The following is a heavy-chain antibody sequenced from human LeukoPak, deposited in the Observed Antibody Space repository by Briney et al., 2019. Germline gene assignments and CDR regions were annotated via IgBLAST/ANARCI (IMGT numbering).Heavy chain of an antibody. V-gene: IGHV4-34*01. CDR2: INHSGST. D-gene: IGHD5-18*01. CDR3: ASGYSYGPSFDY. Sequence: SETLSLTCAVYGGSFSGYYWSWIRQPPGKGLEWIGEINHSGSTNYNPSLKSRVTISVDTSKNQFSLKLSSVTAADTAVYYCASGYSYGPSFDYWGQGTLVTVSS. CDR1: GGSFSGYY. J-gene: IGHJ4*02.